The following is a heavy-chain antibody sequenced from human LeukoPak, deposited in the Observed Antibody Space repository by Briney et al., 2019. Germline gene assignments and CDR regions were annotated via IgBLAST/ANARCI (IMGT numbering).Heavy chain of an antibody. D-gene: IGHD5-18*01. J-gene: IGHJ5*02. Sequence: SVKVSCTASGGTFSSYAISWVRQAPGQGLEWMGRIIPIFGIANYAQKFQGRVTITADKSTSTAYMELSSLRSEDTAVYYCARDMGDTAMVTCWFDPWGQGTLVTVS. CDR1: GGTFSSYA. CDR2: IIPIFGIA. V-gene: IGHV1-69*04. CDR3: ARDMGDTAMVTCWFDP.